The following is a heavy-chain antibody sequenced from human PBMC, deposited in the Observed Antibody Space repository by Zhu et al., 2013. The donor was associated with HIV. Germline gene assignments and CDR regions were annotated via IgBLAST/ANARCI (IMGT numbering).Heavy chain of an antibody. D-gene: IGHD2-8*01. CDR3: ARDLDCTSGVCNYYFDY. CDR2: INPNSGGT. V-gene: IGHV1-2*02. J-gene: IGHJ4*02. CDR1: GYIFTDYY. Sequence: QVQLVQSGAEVKKPGASVKVSCTASGYIFTDYYMHWVRQAPGQGLEWMGWINPNSGGTNYAQKFQGRVTMTRDTSISTAYMELSRLRSDDTAVYYCARDLDCTSGVCNYYFDYWSQGTLVTVSS.